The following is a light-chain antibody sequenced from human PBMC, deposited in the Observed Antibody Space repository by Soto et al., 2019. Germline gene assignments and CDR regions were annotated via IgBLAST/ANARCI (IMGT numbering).Light chain of an antibody. V-gene: IGKV1-5*01. Sequence: DIQMTQSPSTLSASVGDRVTITCRASQTVERWLAWYQQKPGRAPSLLISDVSSLERGVPSRFSGSGSATEFTLTISGLQPDDFATYYCQQYKDSMWTLGQGTKVDIK. CDR2: DVS. J-gene: IGKJ1*01. CDR3: QQYKDSMWT. CDR1: QTVERW.